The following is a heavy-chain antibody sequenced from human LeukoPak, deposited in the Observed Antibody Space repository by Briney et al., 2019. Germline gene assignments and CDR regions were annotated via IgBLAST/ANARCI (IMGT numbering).Heavy chain of an antibody. CDR3: ARRAGAYSHPYDY. Sequence: GGTLRLSCEASGFSFDSYAMSWVRQAPGKGLEWVSAISGSGLSTYYADSVKGRFTISRDNSKNTLYLQMNSLRAEDTAVYYCARRAGAYSHPYDYWGQGTLVTVSS. V-gene: IGHV3-23*01. CDR1: GFSFDSYA. D-gene: IGHD4/OR15-4a*01. CDR2: ISGSGLST. J-gene: IGHJ4*02.